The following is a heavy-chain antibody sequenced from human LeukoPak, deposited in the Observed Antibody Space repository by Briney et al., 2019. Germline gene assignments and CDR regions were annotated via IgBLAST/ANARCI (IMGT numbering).Heavy chain of an antibody. Sequence: SETLSLTCSVSGASITGYYWTWIRQPPGNRLEWIGYVSDSGGTEYNPSLNSRVTISVDTSKNQFSLRLNSVAAADTAVYHCARARRHYNGSGSKLSPWPADMDVWGQGTTVTVSS. CDR3: ARARRHYNGSGSKLSPWPADMDV. CDR2: VSDSGGT. J-gene: IGHJ6*02. V-gene: IGHV4-59*01. CDR1: GASITGYY. D-gene: IGHD3-10*01.